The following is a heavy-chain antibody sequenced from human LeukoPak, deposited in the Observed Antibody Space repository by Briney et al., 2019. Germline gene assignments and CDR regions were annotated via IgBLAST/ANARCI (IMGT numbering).Heavy chain of an antibody. CDR2: NYYNEST. CDR3: ARGYSTGTPFFDY. V-gene: IGHV4-39*01. CDR1: GGPMSSRSYY. Sequence: PSETLSLTCTVSGGPMSSRSYYWGWIRQSPGKGLEWIGSNYYNESTYYNPSFKSRVTIHVDMSENQFSLRLNSVTAADTAVYYCARGYSTGTPFFDYWSQGILVTVSS. D-gene: IGHD2-8*02. J-gene: IGHJ4*02.